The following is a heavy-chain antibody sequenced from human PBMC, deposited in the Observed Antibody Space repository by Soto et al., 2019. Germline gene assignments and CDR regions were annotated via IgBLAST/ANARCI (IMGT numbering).Heavy chain of an antibody. J-gene: IGHJ6*02. CDR1: GYTFTDYA. Sequence: ASVKVSCKASGYTFTDYAIHWVRQAPGQRREWMGWISAGNGDTRYSQKFQDRVTITRVTSASTAYMELNRLRFEDRVVYFCARDLWAMDVSGQRTTLSLSS. V-gene: IGHV1-3*01. D-gene: IGHD3-10*01. CDR2: ISAGNGDT. CDR3: ARDLWAMDV.